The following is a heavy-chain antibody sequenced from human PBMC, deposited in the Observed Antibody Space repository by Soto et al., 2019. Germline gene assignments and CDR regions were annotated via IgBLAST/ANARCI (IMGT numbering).Heavy chain of an antibody. Sequence: PGGSLRLSCAASGFTFSSYGMHWVRQAPGKGLEWVAVISYDGSNKYYADSVKGRFTISRDNSKNTLYLQMNSLRAEDTAVYYCAKDARAFYDFWSGYYSWFDPWGQGTLVTVSS. D-gene: IGHD3-3*01. CDR1: GFTFSSYG. J-gene: IGHJ5*02. CDR2: ISYDGSNK. V-gene: IGHV3-30*18. CDR3: AKDARAFYDFWSGYYSWFDP.